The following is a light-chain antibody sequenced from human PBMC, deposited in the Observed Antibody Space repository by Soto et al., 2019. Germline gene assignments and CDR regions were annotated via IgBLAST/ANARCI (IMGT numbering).Light chain of an antibody. CDR1: SSDGGGYNY. Sequence: QSVLTQPASLSGPPGQTITISCAGTSSDGGGYNYVSWYQQHPGQAPKRMIYEVSTRPSGVSNRFSGSKSGNTASLTISGLQAEDEADYYCTSYTSSSDLAYVVGTGTKV. CDR3: TSYTSSSDLAYV. J-gene: IGLJ1*01. V-gene: IGLV2-14*01. CDR2: EVS.